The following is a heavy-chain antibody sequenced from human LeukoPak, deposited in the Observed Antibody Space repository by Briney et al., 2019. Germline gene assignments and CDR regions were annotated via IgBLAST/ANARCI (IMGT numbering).Heavy chain of an antibody. D-gene: IGHD2-2*01. CDR3: ARGYCTSSSCFARHWFDP. J-gene: IGHJ5*02. CDR1: GGSFSSGGYY. V-gene: IGHV4-31*03. Sequence: SETLSLTCTVSGGSFSSGGYYWSWIRQHPGKGLEWIGYIYYSGNTYYNPSLKSRVTISVDTSKNQFSLKLSSVTAADTAVYYCARGYCTSSSCFARHWFDPWGQGTLVTVSS. CDR2: IYYSGNT.